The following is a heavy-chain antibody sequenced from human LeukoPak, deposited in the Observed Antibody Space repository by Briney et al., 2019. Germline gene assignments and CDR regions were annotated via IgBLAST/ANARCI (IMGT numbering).Heavy chain of an antibody. CDR2: IYYSGST. CDR3: ARELVTQGVDY. Sequence: PSETLSLTCTVSGGSISSSSYYWGWIRQPPGKGLEWIGSIYYSGSTYYNPSLKSRVTISVDTSKNQFSLKLSSVTAADTAVYYCARELVTQGVDYWGQGTLVTVSS. CDR1: GGSISSSSYY. V-gene: IGHV4-39*02. D-gene: IGHD6-13*01. J-gene: IGHJ4*02.